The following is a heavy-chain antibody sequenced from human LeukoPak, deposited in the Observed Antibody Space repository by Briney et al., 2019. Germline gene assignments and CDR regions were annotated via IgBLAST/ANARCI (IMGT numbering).Heavy chain of an antibody. J-gene: IGHJ6*02. CDR2: ISSNSKTT. V-gene: IGHV3-11*01. CDR1: GFTFSDYD. CDR3: EGESSYSMAV. Sequence: GGSLRLSCAASGFTFSDYDMSWIRQAPGKGPEWVSKISSNSKTTKYADSVKGRFTISRDNAKNSVYLQMNSLRGEDTAVYYCEGESSYSMAVWGQGPTVTVSS.